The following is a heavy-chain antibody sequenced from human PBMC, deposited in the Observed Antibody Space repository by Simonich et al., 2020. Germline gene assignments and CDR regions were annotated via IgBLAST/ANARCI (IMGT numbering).Heavy chain of an antibody. J-gene: IGHJ4*02. V-gene: IGHV4-4*07. Sequence: QVQLQESGPGLVKPSETLSLTCTVSGGSISSYYWSWIRQPAGKGLEWIGRIYTSGSTNYNPSLKSRDTISVDKSKDPFSLKLSSVTAADTAVYYCARGAYSSSSGDYWGQGTLVTVSS. CDR1: GGSISSYY. D-gene: IGHD6-6*01. CDR3: ARGAYSSSSGDY. CDR2: IYTSGST.